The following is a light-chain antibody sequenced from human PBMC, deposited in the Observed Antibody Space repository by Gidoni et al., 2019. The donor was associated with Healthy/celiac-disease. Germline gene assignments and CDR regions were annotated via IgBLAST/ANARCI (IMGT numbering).Light chain of an antibody. V-gene: IGLV1-44*01. CDR3: AAWDDSLNGRWV. CDR1: SSNIGSNT. CDR2: RNN. Sequence: QSVLTQPPSASGNTGQRVTISCSGSSSNIGSNTVNWYQQLPGPAPQLLIYRNNQRPSGVPDRFSGSKSGTSASLAISGLQSEDEADYYCAAWDDSLNGRWVFGGGTKLTVL. J-gene: IGLJ3*02.